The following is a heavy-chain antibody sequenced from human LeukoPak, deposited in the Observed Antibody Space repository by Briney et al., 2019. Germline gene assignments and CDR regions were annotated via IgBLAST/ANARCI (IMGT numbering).Heavy chain of an antibody. CDR1: GLTFSNHW. J-gene: IGHJ4*02. CDR3: ARVGGSGAYH. D-gene: IGHD3-10*01. Sequence: GGSLRLSCAASGLTFSNHWMHWVRQAPGKGLEWVSSISSSSSYIYYADSVKGRFTISRDNAKNSLYLQMNSLRAEDTAVYYCARVGGSGAYHWGQGTLVTVSS. CDR2: ISSSSSYI. V-gene: IGHV3-21*01.